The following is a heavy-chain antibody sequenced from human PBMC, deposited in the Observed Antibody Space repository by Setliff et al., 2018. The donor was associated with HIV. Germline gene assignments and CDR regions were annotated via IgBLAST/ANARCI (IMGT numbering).Heavy chain of an antibody. CDR3: ARGQTSVTLQFDH. V-gene: IGHV3-23*01. D-gene: IGHD4-17*01. Sequence: GGSLRLSCAASGFTFMNYAMSWVRQAPGKGLAWVSTISGSGGNTYYADSVKGRFTISRDNSNNMLFLQMNSLRTEDTAVYYCARGQTSVTLQFDHWGQGTLVTVSS. J-gene: IGHJ4*02. CDR1: GFTFMNYA. CDR2: ISGSGGNT.